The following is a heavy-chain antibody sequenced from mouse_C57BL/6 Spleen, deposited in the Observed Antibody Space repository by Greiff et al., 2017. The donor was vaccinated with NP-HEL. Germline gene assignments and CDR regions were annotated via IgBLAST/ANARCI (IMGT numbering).Heavy chain of an antibody. Sequence: VQLQQSGPGLVQPSQSLSITCTVSGFSLTSYGVHWVRQSPGKGLEWLGVIWSGGSTDYNAAFISRLSISKDNSTSQVFFKMNSLQADDTAIYYCARNLGDYPFAYGGQGTLVTVSA. V-gene: IGHV2-2*01. CDR2: IWSGGST. D-gene: IGHD2-4*01. CDR3: ARNLGDYPFAY. CDR1: GFSLTSYG. J-gene: IGHJ3*01.